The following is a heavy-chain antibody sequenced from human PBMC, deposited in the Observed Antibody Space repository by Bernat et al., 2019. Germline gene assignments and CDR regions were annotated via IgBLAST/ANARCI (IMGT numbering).Heavy chain of an antibody. V-gene: IGHV3-33*01. CDR3: ARGGGIAAYYYYGMDV. CDR1: GFTFSSYG. Sequence: QVQLVESGGGVVQPGRSLRLSCAASGFTFSSYGMHWVRQAPGKGLEWVAVIWYDGSNKYYADYVKGRFTISRDNSKNTLYMQMNSLRAEDTAVYYCARGGGIAAYYYYGMDVWGQGTTVTVSS. D-gene: IGHD6-6*01. CDR2: IWYDGSNK. J-gene: IGHJ6*02.